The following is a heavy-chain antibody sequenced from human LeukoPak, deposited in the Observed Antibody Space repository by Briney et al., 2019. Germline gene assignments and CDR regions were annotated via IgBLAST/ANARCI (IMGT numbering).Heavy chain of an antibody. J-gene: IGHJ5*02. CDR1: GGSFSGYY. Sequence: SETLSLTCAVYGGSFSGYYWSWIRQPPGKGLEWIGEINHSGSTNYNPSLKSRVTISVDTSKNQFSPKLSSVTAADTAVYYCARGGDFWSGYSWFDPWGQGTLVTVSS. V-gene: IGHV4-34*01. D-gene: IGHD3-3*01. CDR2: INHSGST. CDR3: ARGGDFWSGYSWFDP.